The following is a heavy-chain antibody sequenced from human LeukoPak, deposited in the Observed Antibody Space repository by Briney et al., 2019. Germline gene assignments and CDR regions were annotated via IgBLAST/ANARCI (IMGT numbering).Heavy chain of an antibody. CDR3: ARDRPSNYGDSNTYYYYYYMDV. CDR2: IKQDGSEK. CDR1: GFTFSSYW. Sequence: GGSLRLSCAASGFTFSSYWMSWVRQAPGKGLEWVANIKQDGSEKYYADSVKGRFTISRDNSKNTLYLQMNSLRAEDTAVYYCARDRPSNYGDSNTYYYYYYMDVWGKGTTVTVSS. V-gene: IGHV3-7*01. J-gene: IGHJ6*03. D-gene: IGHD4-17*01.